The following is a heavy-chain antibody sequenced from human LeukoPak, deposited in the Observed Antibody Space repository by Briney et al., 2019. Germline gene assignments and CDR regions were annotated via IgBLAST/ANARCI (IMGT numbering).Heavy chain of an antibody. CDR2: INPSGGST. Sequence: GASVKVSCKASGYTFTSYYMHWVRQAPGQGLEWMGIINPSGGSTSYAQKLQDRVTMTTETSTSTAYMELRSLRSDDTAVYYCARAGQWELPRSAFDLWGQGTMVTVSS. CDR1: GYTFTSYY. J-gene: IGHJ3*01. V-gene: IGHV1-46*01. D-gene: IGHD1-26*01. CDR3: ARAGQWELPRSAFDL.